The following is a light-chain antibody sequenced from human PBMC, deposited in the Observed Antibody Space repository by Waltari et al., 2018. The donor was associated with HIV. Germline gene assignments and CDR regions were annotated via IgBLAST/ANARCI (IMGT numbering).Light chain of an antibody. J-gene: IGKJ2*01. CDR1: QSINDY. CDR2: GAS. CDR3: QQSYDMHT. V-gene: IGKV1-39*01. Sequence: DIQMIQSPPSLSASVGDTVTITCRASQSINDYLNWYQQKPGKAPKLLIYGASTLESGVPSRFSGSGSGRDFALTISSLQPDDFATYYCQQSYDMHTFGQGTKLDIK.